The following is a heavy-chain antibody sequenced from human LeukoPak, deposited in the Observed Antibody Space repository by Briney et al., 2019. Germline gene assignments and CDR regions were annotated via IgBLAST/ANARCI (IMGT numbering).Heavy chain of an antibody. V-gene: IGHV3-48*01. Sequence: GGSLRLSCEASGFTFNTYSMNWVRQAPGKGLEWISYITGNSHTIYYADSVKGRFTISRDNAKNSLYLQMNSLRAEDTAVYYCARDPISADTAIDQFDYWGQGTLVTVSS. CDR3: ARDPISADTAIDQFDY. CDR2: ITGNSHTI. CDR1: GFTFNTYS. J-gene: IGHJ4*02. D-gene: IGHD5-18*01.